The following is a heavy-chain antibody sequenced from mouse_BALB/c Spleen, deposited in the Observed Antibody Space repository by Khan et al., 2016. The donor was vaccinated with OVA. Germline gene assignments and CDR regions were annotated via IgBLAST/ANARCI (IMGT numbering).Heavy chain of an antibody. CDR3: ARRLNALDY. V-gene: IGHV9-3*02. CDR2: IKTNSGDP. CDR1: GYIFTNYG. J-gene: IGHJ4*01. D-gene: IGHD1-2*01. Sequence: QVQLKQSGPELKKPGETVKISCKASGYIFTNYGINWVKQAPGEGLKWMGWIKTNSGDPTYAEEFKGRFASSLETSARTAYLQINNLTNEETTTYFCARRLNALDYWGRGTSVTVSS.